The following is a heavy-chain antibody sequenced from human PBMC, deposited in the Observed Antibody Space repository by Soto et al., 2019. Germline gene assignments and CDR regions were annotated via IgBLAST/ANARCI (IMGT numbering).Heavy chain of an antibody. D-gene: IGHD5-18*01. J-gene: IGHJ6*02. V-gene: IGHV4-39*01. CDR2: IYYSGST. CDR1: GGSISSSSYY. Sequence: QLQVQESGPGLVKPSETLSLTCTVSGGSISSSSYYWGWIRQPPGKGLEWIGSIYYSGSTYYNPSLKSRVTISVDTSKNQFSLKLSSVTAADTAVYYCARHVGGYSYGYSVYYYGMDVWGQGTTVTVSS. CDR3: ARHVGGYSYGYSVYYYGMDV.